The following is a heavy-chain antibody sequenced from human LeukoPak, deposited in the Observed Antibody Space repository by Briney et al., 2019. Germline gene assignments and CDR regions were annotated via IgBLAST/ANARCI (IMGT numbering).Heavy chain of an antibody. Sequence: GGSLRLSCAASGFTFSSYAMSWVRQAPGKGLEWVSGISGSGGSTYYADPVKGRFTISRDNSKNTLYLQIDSLRAEDPAVYYCAKGFRVGPAVLYGMDVWGQGTTVTVSS. J-gene: IGHJ6*02. V-gene: IGHV3-23*01. CDR1: GFTFSSYA. CDR3: AKGFRVGPAVLYGMDV. CDR2: ISGSGGST. D-gene: IGHD2-2*01.